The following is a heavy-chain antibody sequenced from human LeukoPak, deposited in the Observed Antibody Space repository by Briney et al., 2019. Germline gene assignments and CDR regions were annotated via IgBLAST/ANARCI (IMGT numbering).Heavy chain of an antibody. D-gene: IGHD2-2*01. J-gene: IGHJ6*02. V-gene: IGHV1-18*01. Sequence: GASVKVSCKASGYTFTSYGISWVRQAPGQGLEWMGWISAYNGNTNYAQKLQGRVTMTTDTSTSTAYMELRSLRSDDTAVYYCARAGRVWTSWHYYYGMDVWGQGTTVTVSS. CDR3: ARAGRVWTSWHYYYGMDV. CDR1: GYTFTSYG. CDR2: ISAYNGNT.